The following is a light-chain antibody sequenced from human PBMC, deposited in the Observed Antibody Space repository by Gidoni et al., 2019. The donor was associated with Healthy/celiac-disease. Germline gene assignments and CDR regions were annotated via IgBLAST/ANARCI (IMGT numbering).Light chain of an antibody. J-gene: IGKJ2*01. CDR3: QQYYSTLT. Sequence: DIVMTQSPDSLAVSLGERATINCKSSQSVLYSSNNKNYLAWYQQKPGQPPKLLIYWASTRESGVPDRVSGSGSGTDFTLTISSLQAEDVAVYYCQQYYSTLTFGQXTKLEIK. CDR1: QSVLYSSNNKNY. CDR2: WAS. V-gene: IGKV4-1*01.